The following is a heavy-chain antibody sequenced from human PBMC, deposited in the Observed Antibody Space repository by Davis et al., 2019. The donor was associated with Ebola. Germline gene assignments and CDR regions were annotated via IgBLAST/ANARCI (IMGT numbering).Heavy chain of an antibody. CDR3: ARVRGLQGSGWYAYFGLDV. Sequence: MPGGSLRLSCTVSGGSISSYYWSWIRQPPGKGLEWIGYIYYSGSTNYNPSLKSRVTISVDTSKNQFSLKLSSVTAADTAVYYCARVRGLQGSGWYAYFGLDVWGQGTTVTVSS. J-gene: IGHJ6*02. CDR2: IYYSGST. D-gene: IGHD6-19*01. CDR1: GGSISSYY. V-gene: IGHV4-59*01.